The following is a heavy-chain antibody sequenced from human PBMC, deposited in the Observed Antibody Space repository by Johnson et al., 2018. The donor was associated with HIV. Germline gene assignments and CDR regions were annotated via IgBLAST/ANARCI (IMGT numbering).Heavy chain of an antibody. CDR2: ISWDGGST. CDR3: ARACRDGYTCDVFDI. J-gene: IGHJ3*02. V-gene: IGHV3-43D*03. Sequence: VQLLESGGVVVQPGWSLRLSCAASGFTFDDYAMHWVRQAPGKGLEWVSLISWDGGSTYYADSVKGRFTISRDNSKNSLYLQMNSLRAEDTALYYCARACRDGYTCDVFDIWGQGTLVTVSS. CDR1: GFTFDDYA. D-gene: IGHD5-24*01.